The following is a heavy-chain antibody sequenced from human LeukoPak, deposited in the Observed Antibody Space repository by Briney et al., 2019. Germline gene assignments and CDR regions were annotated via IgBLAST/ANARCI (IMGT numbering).Heavy chain of an antibody. CDR1: GGSISSGSYY. CDR2: IYISGST. Sequence: SETLSLTCTVSGGSISSGSYYWSWTRQPAGKGLEWIGRIYISGSTNSNPSLKSRVTISVDTSKNQFSLKLSSVTAADTAVYYCARAVTTFGVVTDAFDIWGQGTMVTVSS. D-gene: IGHD3-3*01. V-gene: IGHV4-61*02. J-gene: IGHJ3*02. CDR3: ARAVTTFGVVTDAFDI.